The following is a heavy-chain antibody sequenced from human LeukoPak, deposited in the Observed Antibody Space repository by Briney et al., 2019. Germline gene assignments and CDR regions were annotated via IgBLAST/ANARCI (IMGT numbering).Heavy chain of an antibody. CDR3: ASNDNWNVNPFDF. V-gene: IGHV3-21*01. J-gene: IGHJ4*02. CDR1: GFTLRAYN. Sequence: GGSLRLSCAASGFTLRAYNMNWVRQAPGKALEWVSAISTSSSYIYYADSVKARFTISRDNAENSLYLQMHHLTVQDTALYYCASNDNWNVNPFDFWGQGTLVTVYS. D-gene: IGHD1-20*01. CDR2: ISTSSSYI.